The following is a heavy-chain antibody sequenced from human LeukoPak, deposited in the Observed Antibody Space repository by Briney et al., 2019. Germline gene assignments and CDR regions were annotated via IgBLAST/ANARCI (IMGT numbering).Heavy chain of an antibody. CDR1: GGSFSGYY. CDR2: INHSGST. J-gene: IGHJ4*02. D-gene: IGHD2-8*01. Sequence: SETLSLTCAVYGGSFSGYYWSWIRQPPGKGLEWIGEINHSGSTNYNPSLKSRVTISVDTSKNQFSLKLSSVTAEDTAVYYCARPSGVYAFFNYWGQGTLVTVSS. V-gene: IGHV4-34*01. CDR3: ARPSGVYAFFNY.